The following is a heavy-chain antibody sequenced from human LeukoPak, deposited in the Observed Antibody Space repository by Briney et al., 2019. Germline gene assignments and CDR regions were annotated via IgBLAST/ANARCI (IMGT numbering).Heavy chain of an antibody. CDR3: ARLTVGATRCFDY. D-gene: IGHD1-26*01. CDR2: IYYSGST. CDR1: GGFISSYF. V-gene: IGHV4-59*08. J-gene: IGHJ4*02. Sequence: PSETLSLTCTGCGGFISSYFWSWIRQPPGKGVEGIGYIYYSGSTNYNPSLKSRVTISVDTSKNQFSLKLSSVTAADTAVYYCARLTVGATRCFDYWGQGTLVTVSS.